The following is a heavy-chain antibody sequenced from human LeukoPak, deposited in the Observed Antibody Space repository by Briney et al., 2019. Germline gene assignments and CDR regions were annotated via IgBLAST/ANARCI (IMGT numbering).Heavy chain of an antibody. V-gene: IGHV1-46*02. J-gene: IGHJ4*02. D-gene: IGHD3-16*01. CDR2: ITSTGTTT. CDR1: GYNLNTYH. Sequence: ASVKLSCKASGYNLNTYHMHWVRQAPGQGLEWMGIITSTGTTTICAQKFQGRVNMTRDTSTSTVYMDLSSLRSDDTAVYYCATEYVRTHYFDWWGQGTLVTVSS. CDR3: ATEYVRTHYFDW.